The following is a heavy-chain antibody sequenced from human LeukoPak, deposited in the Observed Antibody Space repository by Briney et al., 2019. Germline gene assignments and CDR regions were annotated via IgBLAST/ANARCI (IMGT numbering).Heavy chain of an antibody. V-gene: IGHV4-4*07. CDR1: GGSISSYY. Sequence: SETLSLTCTVSGGSISSYYWSWIRQPAGKGLEWIGRIYTSGSTNYNPSLKSRVTMSVDTSKNQLSLKLSSLTAADTAVYYCARGSAVVSAFDYWGQGTLVTVSS. CDR2: IYTSGST. D-gene: IGHD3-22*01. CDR3: ARGSAVVSAFDY. J-gene: IGHJ4*02.